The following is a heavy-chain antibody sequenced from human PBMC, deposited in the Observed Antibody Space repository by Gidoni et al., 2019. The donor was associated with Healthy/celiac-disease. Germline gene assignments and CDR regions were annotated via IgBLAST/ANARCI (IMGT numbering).Heavy chain of an antibody. CDR3: ARDSGDYYDSSGPPYFDY. CDR1: GGTFSSYA. J-gene: IGHJ4*02. CDR2: IIPIFGTA. V-gene: IGHV1-69*01. D-gene: IGHD3-22*01. Sequence: QVQLVQSGAEVKKPGSSVKVSCKASGGTFSSYASSWVRQAPGQGLEWMGGIIPIFGTANYAQKFQGRVTITADESTSTAYMELSSLRSEDTAVYYCARDSGDYYDSSGPPYFDYWGQGTLVTVSS.